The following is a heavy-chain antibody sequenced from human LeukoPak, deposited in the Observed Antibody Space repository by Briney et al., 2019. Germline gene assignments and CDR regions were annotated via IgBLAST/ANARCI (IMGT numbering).Heavy chain of an antibody. CDR2: IHSSGST. D-gene: IGHD2-21*01. J-gene: IGHJ3*02. Sequence: SETLSLTCTVSGGSITNYYWSWIRQPAGKELEWIGRIHSSGSTNYNPSLRSRVIMSVDTSKNQLFLSLTSVTAADTALYYCARGIATITQDSFDIWGLGTMVTVSS. CDR3: ARGIATITQDSFDI. CDR1: GGSITNYY. V-gene: IGHV4-4*07.